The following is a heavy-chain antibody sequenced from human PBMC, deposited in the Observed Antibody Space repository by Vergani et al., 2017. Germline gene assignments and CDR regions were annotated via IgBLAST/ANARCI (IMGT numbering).Heavy chain of an antibody. Sequence: QVQLVQSGAEMKKPGASVKVSCKASGYALRNYRIPWVRQASGQGLEWLGWISPYNGHPKYAQKLQDRVTMLTDTYTLTAYIEVRGLRSDDTAVYYCASGIILFESNDYYGDAFCLWGQG. D-gene: IGHD3-22*01. J-gene: IGHJ3*01. CDR1: GYALRNYR. CDR3: ASGIILFESNDYYGDAFCL. V-gene: IGHV1-18*01. CDR2: ISPYNGHP.